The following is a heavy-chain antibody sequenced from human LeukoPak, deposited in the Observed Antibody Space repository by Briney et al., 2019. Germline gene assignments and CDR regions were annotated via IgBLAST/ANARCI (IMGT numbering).Heavy chain of an antibody. CDR3: ARDSIDFWTAYSDN. Sequence: SETLSLTCTVSGDSITSSYWSWIRQPAGKGLEWIGRLYPSGSTNYNSSLKSRVTMSVDTSKNQFSLNLKSVTAADTAMYYCARDSIDFWTAYSDNWGPGSLVTVSS. D-gene: IGHD3/OR15-3a*01. CDR1: GDSITSSY. J-gene: IGHJ4*02. V-gene: IGHV4-4*07. CDR2: LYPSGST.